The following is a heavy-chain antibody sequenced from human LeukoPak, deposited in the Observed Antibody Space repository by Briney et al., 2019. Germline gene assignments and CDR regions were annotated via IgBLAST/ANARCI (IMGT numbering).Heavy chain of an antibody. CDR2: ISSSGSGT. CDR1: GFTFSSYA. J-gene: IGHJ4*02. D-gene: IGHD3-22*01. CDR3: AKRSGLSGYYYATVDY. Sequence: GGSLRLSCAASGFTFSSYAMSWVRQAPGKGLEWVSAISSSGSGTYYADSVKGRFTISRDNSKNTLYLQMNSLRAEDTAVYYCAKRSGLSGYYYATVDYWGQGTLVTVSS. V-gene: IGHV3-23*01.